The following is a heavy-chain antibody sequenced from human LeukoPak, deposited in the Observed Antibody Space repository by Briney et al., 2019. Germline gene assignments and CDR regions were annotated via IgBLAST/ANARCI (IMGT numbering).Heavy chain of an antibody. J-gene: IGHJ4*02. V-gene: IGHV3-21*01. CDR1: GFTFRNYA. Sequence: GGSLRLSCAASGFTFRNYAMSWVRQAPGKGLEWVSSISSSSSYIYYADSVKGRFTISRDNAKNSLYLQMNSLRAEDTAVYYCASGGVYYDILTGYHPNDYWGQGTLITVSS. CDR2: ISSSSSYI. D-gene: IGHD3-9*01. CDR3: ASGGVYYDILTGYHPNDY.